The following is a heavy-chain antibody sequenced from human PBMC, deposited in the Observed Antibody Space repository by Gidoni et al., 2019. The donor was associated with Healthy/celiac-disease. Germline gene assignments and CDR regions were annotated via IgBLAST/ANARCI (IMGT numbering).Heavy chain of an antibody. Sequence: QVQLVESGGGLVKPGGSLRLSCAASGFTFSDYYMSWIRQAPGKGLEWVSYISSSSSYTNYADAVKGRFTISRDNAKNSLYLQMNSLRAEDTAVYYCARITIFGYYMDVWGKGTTVTVSS. J-gene: IGHJ6*03. V-gene: IGHV3-11*05. D-gene: IGHD3-3*01. CDR2: ISSSSSYT. CDR1: GFTFSDYY. CDR3: ARITIFGYYMDV.